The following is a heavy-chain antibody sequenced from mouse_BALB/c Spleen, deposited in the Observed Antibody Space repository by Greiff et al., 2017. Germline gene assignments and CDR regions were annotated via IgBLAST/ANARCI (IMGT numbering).Heavy chain of an antibody. CDR3: AREGSGYVMDY. D-gene: IGHD3-1*01. J-gene: IGHJ4*01. CDR1: GYTFTSYV. CDR2: INPYNDGT. V-gene: IGHV1-14*01. Sequence: EVKLMESGPELVKPGASVKMSCKASGYTFTSYVMHWVKQKPGQGLEWIGYINPYNDGTKYNEKFKGKATLTSDKSSSTAYMELSSLTSEDSAVYYCAREGSGYVMDYWGQGTSVTVSS.